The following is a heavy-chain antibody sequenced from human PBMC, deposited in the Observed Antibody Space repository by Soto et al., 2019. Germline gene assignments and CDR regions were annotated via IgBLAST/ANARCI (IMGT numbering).Heavy chain of an antibody. CDR3: TRESEDLTSNFDY. J-gene: IGHJ4*02. Sequence: PGGSLRLSCAASGFTFSRYSMNWVRQAPGKGLEWVSSISSTTNYIYYADSMKGRFTVSRDNAKNSVYLDMNSLSAEDTAVYYCTRESEDLTSNFDYWGQGTPVIVSA. V-gene: IGHV3-21*01. CDR1: GFTFSRYS. CDR2: ISSTTNYI.